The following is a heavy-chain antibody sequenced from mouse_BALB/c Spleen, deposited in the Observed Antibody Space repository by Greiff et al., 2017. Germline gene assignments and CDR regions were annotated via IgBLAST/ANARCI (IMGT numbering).Heavy chain of an antibody. CDR1: GFTFSSYA. CDR2: ISSGGST. D-gene: IGHD1-1*01. Sequence: DVQLVESGGGLVKPGGSLKLSCAASGFTFSSYAMSWVRQTPEKRLEWVASISSGGSTYYPDSVKGRFTISRDNARNILYLQMSSLRSEDTAMYYCARDYYGSSYGYFDYWGQGTTLTVSS. V-gene: IGHV5-6-5*01. CDR3: ARDYYGSSYGYFDY. J-gene: IGHJ2*01.